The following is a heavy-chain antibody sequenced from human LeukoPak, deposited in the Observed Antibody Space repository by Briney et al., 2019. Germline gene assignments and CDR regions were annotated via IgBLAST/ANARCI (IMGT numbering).Heavy chain of an antibody. V-gene: IGHV3-21*01. CDR2: ISSSSSYI. J-gene: IGHJ3*02. D-gene: IGHD3-22*01. CDR1: GFTLSSYN. CDR3: ARDRGYSDSSGYYYDAFDI. Sequence: GGSLRLSCAASGFTLSSYNMNWVRQAPGKGLEWVSAISSSSSYIFYADSVRGRFTFSSDNAKNSLFLQMTSLRAEDTALYYCARDRGYSDSSGYYYDAFDIWGQGTMVTVS.